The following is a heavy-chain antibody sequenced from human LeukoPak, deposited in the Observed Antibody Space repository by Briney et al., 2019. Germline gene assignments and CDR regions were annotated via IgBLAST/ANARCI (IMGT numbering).Heavy chain of an antibody. D-gene: IGHD2-15*01. CDR2: ISGYNGNT. J-gene: IGHJ4*02. CDR3: ALLGYCSGGNCYPIDY. V-gene: IGHV1-18*01. CDR1: GYTFTSYG. Sequence: ASVKVSCKASGYTFTSYGISWVRQATGQGLEWMGWISGYNGNTNYAQKLQGRVTMTTDTSTSTAYMELRSLRSDDTAVYYCALLGYCSGGNCYPIDYWGQGTLVTVSS.